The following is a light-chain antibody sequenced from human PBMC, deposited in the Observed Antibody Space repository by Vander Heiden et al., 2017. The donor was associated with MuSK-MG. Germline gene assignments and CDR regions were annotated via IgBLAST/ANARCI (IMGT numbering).Light chain of an antibody. CDR1: QDMLSRVDNQNY. CDR2: WAS. Sequence: DIVLTQSPDSLAVPSADRATIICKSSQDMLSRVDNQNYLVGYQQKPGQPTKVLIHWASTRESGVPDRCGGGRSGTDFTLTNSSLQAGDVADYDCEQHYSRPVTFGQGTRLEIK. V-gene: IGKV4-1*01. J-gene: IGKJ5*01. CDR3: EQHYSRPVT.